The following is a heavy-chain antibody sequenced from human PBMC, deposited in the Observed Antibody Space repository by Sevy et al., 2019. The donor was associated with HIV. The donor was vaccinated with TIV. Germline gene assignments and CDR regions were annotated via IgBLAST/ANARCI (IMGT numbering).Heavy chain of an antibody. V-gene: IGHV3-23*01. CDR2: ISGGDDST. CDR3: AKFGDHYDSGGYYWYFDF. CDR1: GFIFSDYA. Sequence: GGSLRLSCAASGFIFSDYAMSWVRQAPGKGLEWVSSISGGDDSTYYADSVKGRFTVSRDNSKNTLYLQMNTLRAEDTALYYCAKFGDHYDSGGYYWYFDFWGRGTLVTVSS. D-gene: IGHD3-22*01. J-gene: IGHJ2*01.